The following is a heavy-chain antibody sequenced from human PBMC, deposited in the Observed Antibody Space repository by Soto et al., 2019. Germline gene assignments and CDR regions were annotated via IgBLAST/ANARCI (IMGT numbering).Heavy chain of an antibody. V-gene: IGHV2-5*02. D-gene: IGHD2-21*02. CDR1: GFSLSTGGVG. CDR2: IYWDNDK. CDR3: EPSPCGSDCFRSYSSHYCYSTDD. J-gene: IGHJ6*02. Sequence: QITLKESGPTLVKPTQTLTLTCTFSGFSLSTGGVGVGWIRQPPGKALEWLALIYWDNDKRYSPSLRSRLTGTQNTSKYQMDRTTTNMEPTHTGTCYCEPSPCGSDCFRSYSSHYCYSTDDWGQVTTVTVFS.